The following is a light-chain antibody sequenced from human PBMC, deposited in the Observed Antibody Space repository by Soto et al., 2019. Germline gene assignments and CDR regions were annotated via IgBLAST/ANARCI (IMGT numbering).Light chain of an antibody. CDR1: SSDVGAYTY. CDR3: TSYTSSSTPYV. Sequence: QSALAQPASVSGSPGQSITLSCAGTSSDVGAYTYVSWYQQHPGKAPKLMIYDVSNRPSGVSNRFSGSKSGNTASLTISGLQAEDEADYYCTSYTSSSTPYVFGGGTKVTVL. J-gene: IGLJ1*01. CDR2: DVS. V-gene: IGLV2-14*01.